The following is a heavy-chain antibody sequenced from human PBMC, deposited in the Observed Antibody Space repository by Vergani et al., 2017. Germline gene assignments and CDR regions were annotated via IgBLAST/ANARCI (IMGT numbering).Heavy chain of an antibody. CDR3: ARRRLRYFDWLLSDAFDI. CDR1: GYSFTSYW. D-gene: IGHD3-9*01. CDR2: IDPSDSYT. Sequence: EVQLVQSGAEVKKPGESLRLSCKGSGYSFTSYWISWVRQMPGKGLEWMGRIDPSDSYTNYSPSFQGHVTISADKSISTAYLQWSSLKASDTAMYYCARRRLRYFDWLLSDAFDIWGQGTMVTVSS. J-gene: IGHJ3*02. V-gene: IGHV5-10-1*01.